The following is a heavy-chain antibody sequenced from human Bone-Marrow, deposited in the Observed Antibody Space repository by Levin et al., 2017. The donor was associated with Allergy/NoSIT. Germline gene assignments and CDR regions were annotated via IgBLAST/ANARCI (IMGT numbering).Heavy chain of an antibody. Sequence: SETLSLTCAVYGGSFSGYYWSWIRQPPGKGLEWIGEINHSGSTNYNPSLKSRVTISVDTSKNQFSLKLSSVTAADTAVYYCARGRNWNSVSRYFDLWGRGTLVTVSS. D-gene: IGHD1-7*01. CDR3: ARGRNWNSVSRYFDL. CDR2: INHSGST. CDR1: GGSFSGYY. V-gene: IGHV4-34*01. J-gene: IGHJ2*01.